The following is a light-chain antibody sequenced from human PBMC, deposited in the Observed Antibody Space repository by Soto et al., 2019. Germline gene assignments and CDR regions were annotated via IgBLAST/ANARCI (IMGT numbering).Light chain of an antibody. Sequence: EIVLTQSPGTLSLSPGERATLSCRASQSVSSSYLAWYQQNPGQAPRLLIYGASSRATGIPDRFSGSGSGTYFTLTISRLEPEDFAVYYCQQYGSSPPYTFGQGTKLEIK. CDR3: QQYGSSPPYT. V-gene: IGKV3-20*01. J-gene: IGKJ2*01. CDR2: GAS. CDR1: QSVSSSY.